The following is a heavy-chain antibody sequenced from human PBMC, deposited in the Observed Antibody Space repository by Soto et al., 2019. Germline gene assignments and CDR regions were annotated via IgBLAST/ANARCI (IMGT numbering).Heavy chain of an antibody. D-gene: IGHD3-10*01. CDR2: IIPIFGTA. V-gene: IGHV1-69*13. CDR1: GGTFSSYA. J-gene: IGHJ6*02. CDR3: ARSGSGSPYYYYGMDV. Sequence: GASVKVSCKASGGTFSSYAISWVRQAPGQGLEWMGGIIPIFGTANYAQKFQGRVTITADESTSTAYMELSSLRSEDTAVYYCARSGSGSPYYYYGMDVWGQGTTVTVSS.